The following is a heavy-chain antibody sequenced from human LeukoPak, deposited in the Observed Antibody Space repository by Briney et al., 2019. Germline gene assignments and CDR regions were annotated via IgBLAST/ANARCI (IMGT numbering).Heavy chain of an antibody. CDR1: GFTFSNYE. J-gene: IGHJ6*02. CDR2: ISSSGSTI. D-gene: IGHD4-17*01. CDR3: ARDNYDNGDYISQGNYYGMDV. Sequence: PGGSLRLSCAASGFTFSNYEMNWVRQAPGKGLEWVSYISSSGSTIYYADSVKGRFTISRDNAKNSLYLQMNSLRAEDTAVYYCARDNYDNGDYISQGNYYGMDVWGQGTTVTVSS. V-gene: IGHV3-48*03.